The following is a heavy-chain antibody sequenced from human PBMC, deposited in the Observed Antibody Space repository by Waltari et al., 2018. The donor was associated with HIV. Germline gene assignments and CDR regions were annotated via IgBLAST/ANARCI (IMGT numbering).Heavy chain of an antibody. CDR1: GFSLTTSGVA. Sequence: QITLKESGPTVVKPTQTLTLTCTFSGFSLTTSGVAVGWIRQSPGKALEWLALIYWDDDKRYSPSLKSRLTISKDTSKNQVVLVMTNMDPVDTATYYCAYRPPIAAALYPHLNWFDPWGQGILVTVSS. V-gene: IGHV2-5*02. CDR2: IYWDDDK. CDR3: AYRPPIAAALYPHLNWFDP. J-gene: IGHJ5*02. D-gene: IGHD6-13*01.